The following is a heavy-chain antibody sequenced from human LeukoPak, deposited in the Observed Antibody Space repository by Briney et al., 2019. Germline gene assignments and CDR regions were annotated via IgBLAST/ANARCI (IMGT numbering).Heavy chain of an antibody. V-gene: IGHV4-34*01. CDR3: ASGRVLTPALNYYGSGSYWRNFFDY. CDR1: GGSVTSDLTY. J-gene: IGHJ4*02. CDR2: INHSGIT. Sequence: PSETLSLTCTVSGGSVTSDLTYWSWIRQPPGKGLEWLVEINHSGITNYNPSLKSRVTISVDTSKNQFSLKLSSVTAADTAVYYCASGRVLTPALNYYGSGSYWRNFFDYWGQGTLVTVSS. D-gene: IGHD3-10*01.